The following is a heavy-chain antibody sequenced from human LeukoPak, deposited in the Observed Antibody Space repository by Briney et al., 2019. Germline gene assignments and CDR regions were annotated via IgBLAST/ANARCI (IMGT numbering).Heavy chain of an antibody. Sequence: GRSLRLSCAASGFTFSDYYMSWIRQAPGKGLEWVSYISSSGSTIYYADSVKGRFTISRDNAKNSLYLQMNSLRAEDTAVYYCARVEGAYSSSWYYFDYWGQGTLVTVSS. J-gene: IGHJ4*02. CDR1: GFTFSDYY. D-gene: IGHD6-13*01. V-gene: IGHV3-11*01. CDR2: ISSSGSTI. CDR3: ARVEGAYSSSWYYFDY.